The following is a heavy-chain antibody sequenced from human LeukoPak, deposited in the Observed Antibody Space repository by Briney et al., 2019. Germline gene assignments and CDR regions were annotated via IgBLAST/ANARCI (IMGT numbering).Heavy chain of an antibody. J-gene: IGHJ6*03. CDR2: ISSTGTYK. D-gene: IGHD3-10*01. CDR1: GFTFTSYT. V-gene: IGHV3-21*01. CDR3: ARGGPGNYYYYYMDV. Sequence: GGSLRLSCAASGFTFTSYTMNWVRQAPGKGLGWVSSISSTGTYKYYADSVKGRFTISRDNAKNSLYLQMNSLRAEDTAVYYCARGGPGNYYYYYMDVWGKGTTVTVSS.